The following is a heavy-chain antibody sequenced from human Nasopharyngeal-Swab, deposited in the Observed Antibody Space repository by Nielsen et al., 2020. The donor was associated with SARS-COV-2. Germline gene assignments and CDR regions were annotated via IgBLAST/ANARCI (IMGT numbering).Heavy chain of an antibody. J-gene: IGHJ6*02. V-gene: IGHV1-69*13. D-gene: IGHD7-27*01. CDR1: GGTFSSYA. CDR3: ARESHPPDWGSGGMDV. CDR2: IIPIFGTA. Sequence: SVKVSCKASGGTFSSYAISWVRQAPGQGLEWMGGIIPIFGTANYAQKFQGRVTITADESTSIAYMELSSLRSEDTAVYYCARESHPPDWGSGGMDVWGQGTTVTVSS.